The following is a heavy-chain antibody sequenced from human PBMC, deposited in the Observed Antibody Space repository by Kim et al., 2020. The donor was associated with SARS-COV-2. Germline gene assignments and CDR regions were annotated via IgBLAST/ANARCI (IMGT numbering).Heavy chain of an antibody. J-gene: IGHJ4*02. D-gene: IGHD3-22*01. Sequence: SETLSLTCTVSGGSISSYYWSWIRQPPGKGLEWIGYIYYSGSTNYNPSLKSRVTISVDTSKNQFSLKLSSVTAADTAVYYCARDNRTRGYYDSSGYYPFGYWGQGTLVTVSS. CDR3: ARDNRTRGYYDSSGYYPFGY. CDR1: GGSISSYY. CDR2: IYYSGST. V-gene: IGHV4-59*01.